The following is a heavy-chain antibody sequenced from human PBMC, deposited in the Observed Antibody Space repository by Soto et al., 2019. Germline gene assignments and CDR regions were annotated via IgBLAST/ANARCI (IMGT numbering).Heavy chain of an antibody. D-gene: IGHD3-16*02. J-gene: IGHJ4*02. V-gene: IGHV1-18*01. Sequence: ASVKVSCKASGYTFTSYGISWVRQAPGQGLEWVGWISAYNGNTNYAQKLQGRVTMTTDTSTSTAYMELRSLRSDDTAVYYCARGGDYIWGSYRYRFEDWGQGTRVTVSS. CDR1: GYTFTSYG. CDR2: ISAYNGNT. CDR3: ARGGDYIWGSYRYRFED.